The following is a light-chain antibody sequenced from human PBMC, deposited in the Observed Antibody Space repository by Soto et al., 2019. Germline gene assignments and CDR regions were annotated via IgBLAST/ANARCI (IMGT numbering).Light chain of an antibody. CDR3: SSYTSSTTLHV. V-gene: IGLV2-14*01. CDR1: SSDVGGYNY. CDR2: DVS. J-gene: IGLJ1*01. Sequence: QSALTQPASVSGSPGQSITISCTGTSSDVGGYNYVSWYQQHPGKAPKLMIYDVSSRPSGVSDRFSGSKSGNTASLTISGLQAEDEATYYCSSYTSSTTLHVFGSGTKLTVL.